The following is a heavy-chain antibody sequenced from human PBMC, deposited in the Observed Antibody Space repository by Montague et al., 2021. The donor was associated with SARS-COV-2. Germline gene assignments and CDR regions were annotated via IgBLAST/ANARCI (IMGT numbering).Heavy chain of an antibody. Sequence: SETLSLNCTVSGGSINNYYWGWIRQPPGKALEYIAYISEIGSAHRNPALKSRVTISVDPSRNQFYLDVNSVNAADTAVYYCARLQGGRRLMDYWGQGTLVTVPS. CDR1: GGSINNYY. CDR3: ARLQGGRRLMDY. D-gene: IGHD5-12*01. CDR2: ISEIGSA. V-gene: IGHV4-59*01. J-gene: IGHJ4*02.